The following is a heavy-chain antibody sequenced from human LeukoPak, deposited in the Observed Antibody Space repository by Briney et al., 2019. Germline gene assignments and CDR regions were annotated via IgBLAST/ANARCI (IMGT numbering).Heavy chain of an antibody. V-gene: IGHV1-18*01. CDR2: ISAYNGNT. J-gene: IGHJ4*02. Sequence: ASVKVSCKASGYTSTSYGISWVRQAPGQGLEWMGWISAYNGNTNYALKLQGRVTMTTDTSTSTAYMEMRSLRSDDTAVYYCARVVSYEYSSSPEDFDYWGQGTLVTVSS. CDR1: GYTSTSYG. CDR3: ARVVSYEYSSSPEDFDY. D-gene: IGHD6-6*01.